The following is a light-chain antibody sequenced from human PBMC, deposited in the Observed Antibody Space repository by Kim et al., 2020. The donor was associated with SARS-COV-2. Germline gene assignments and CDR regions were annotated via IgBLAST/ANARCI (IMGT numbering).Light chain of an antibody. CDR2: DVT. CDR1: SGDIGTYDY. V-gene: IGLV2-8*01. J-gene: IGLJ2*01. CDR3: SSYAGSNNGV. Sequence: GQSVTISCPGSSGDIGTYDYVSWYQQYPGKAPKLLIYDVTKLPSGVPDRFSGSKSANTASLTVSGLQAEDEADYYCSSYAGSNNGVFGGGTQLTVL.